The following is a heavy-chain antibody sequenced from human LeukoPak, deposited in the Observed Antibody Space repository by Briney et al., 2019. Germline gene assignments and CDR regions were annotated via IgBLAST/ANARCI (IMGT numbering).Heavy chain of an antibody. CDR3: ARGKYSSWQRLFDY. J-gene: IGHJ4*02. CDR2: IYYSGCT. Sequence: SETLSLTCTVSGGSISSSSYYWGWIRQPPGKGLEWIGSIYYSGCTYYNPSLKSRVTISVDTSKNQFSLKLSSVTAADTAVYYCARGKYSSWQRLFDYWGQGTLVTVSS. CDR1: GGSISSSSYY. V-gene: IGHV4-39*07. D-gene: IGHD6-13*01.